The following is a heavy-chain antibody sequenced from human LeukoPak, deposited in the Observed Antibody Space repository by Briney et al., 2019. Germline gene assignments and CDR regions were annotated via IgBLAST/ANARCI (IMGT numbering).Heavy chain of an antibody. CDR3: ASCGGDCYWGFDY. Sequence: PSETLSLTCTVSGGSISSYYWSWIRQPPGEGLEGIGYIYYSGSTNYNPSLKSRVTISVDTSKNQFSLTLSSVTAADAAVYYCASCGGDCYWGFDYWGQGTLVTVSS. CDR2: IYYSGST. CDR1: GGSISSYY. J-gene: IGHJ4*02. V-gene: IGHV4-59*01. D-gene: IGHD2-21*02.